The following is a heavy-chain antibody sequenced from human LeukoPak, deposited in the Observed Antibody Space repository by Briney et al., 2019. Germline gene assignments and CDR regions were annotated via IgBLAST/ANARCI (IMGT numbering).Heavy chain of an antibody. V-gene: IGHV2-70*04. CDR2: IDWDDDK. J-gene: IGHJ4*02. D-gene: IGHD3-22*01. CDR3: ARQYYYDSSGYYGVDY. Sequence: SGPTLLNPTPTLTLTCTFSGFSLRTSGMRVSWIRQPPGKDLEWLSLIDWDDDKFYSTSLKTRLTISKVTSKTQVVLTMTNMDPVDTATYYCARQYYYDSSGYYGVDYWGQGTLVTVSS. CDR1: GFSLRTSGMR.